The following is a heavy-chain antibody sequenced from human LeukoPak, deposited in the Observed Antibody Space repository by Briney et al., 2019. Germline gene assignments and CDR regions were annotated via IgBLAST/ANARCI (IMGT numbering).Heavy chain of an antibody. Sequence: GGSLRLSCAASGFTFSSYSMNWVRQAPGKGLEWVSSISSSSSYIYYADSVKGRFTISRDNAKNSLYLQMNSLRAEDTAVYYCARDVQYYYDSSGYYRTAYYYYYYYMDVWGKGTAVTVSS. CDR2: ISSSSSYI. CDR3: ARDVQYYYDSSGYYRTAYYYYYYYMDV. J-gene: IGHJ6*03. CDR1: GFTFSSYS. V-gene: IGHV3-21*01. D-gene: IGHD3-22*01.